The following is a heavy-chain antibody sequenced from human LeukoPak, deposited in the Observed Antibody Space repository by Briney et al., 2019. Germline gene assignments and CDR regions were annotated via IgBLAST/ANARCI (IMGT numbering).Heavy chain of an antibody. Sequence: SVKVSCKASGGTFRSYAISWVRQAPGRGLERVGGIIPLFGTADYAQKFQGRVTITTDESTSTAYMELGSLRSEDTAVYYCARDLGGATGFFEDWGQGTLVTVSS. J-gene: IGHJ4*02. CDR2: IIPLFGTA. V-gene: IGHV1-69*05. CDR1: GGTFRSYA. CDR3: ARDLGGATGFFED. D-gene: IGHD3-16*01.